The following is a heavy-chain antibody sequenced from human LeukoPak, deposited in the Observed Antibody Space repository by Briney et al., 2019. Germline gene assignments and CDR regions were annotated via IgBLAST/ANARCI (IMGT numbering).Heavy chain of an antibody. V-gene: IGHV3-23*01. CDR2: ISGSGGST. CDR3: GKVQNYYDSSGYQYYFDY. CDR1: GFTFSSYA. D-gene: IGHD3-22*01. Sequence: PGGSLRLSCAASGFTFSSYAMSWVRQAPGKGLEWVSSISGSGGSTYYADSAKGRFTISRDNTKNTLYLQLNSLRAEDTAVYYCGKVQNYYDSSGYQYYFDYWGQGTLVTVSS. J-gene: IGHJ4*02.